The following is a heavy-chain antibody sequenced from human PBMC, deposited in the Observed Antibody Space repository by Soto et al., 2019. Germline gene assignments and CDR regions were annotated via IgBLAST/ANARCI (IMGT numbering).Heavy chain of an antibody. Sequence: ASVKVSCKASGGTFSSYAISWVRQAPGQGLEWMGGIIPIFGTANYAQKFQGRVTITADKSTSTAYMEPSSLRSEDTAVYYCASYDINKWFDPWGQGTLVTVSS. CDR2: IIPIFGTA. CDR1: GGTFSSYA. J-gene: IGHJ5*02. D-gene: IGHD3-9*01. V-gene: IGHV1-69*06. CDR3: ASYDINKWFDP.